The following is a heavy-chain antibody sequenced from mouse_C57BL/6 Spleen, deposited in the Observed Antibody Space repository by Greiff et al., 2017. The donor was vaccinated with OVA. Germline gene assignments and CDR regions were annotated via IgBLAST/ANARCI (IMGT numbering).Heavy chain of an antibody. CDR3: AREGMVTTPSWFAY. Sequence: VKLQQPGAELVKPGASVKLSCKASGYTFTSYWMHWVKQRPGQGLEWIGMIHPNSGSTNYNEKFKSKATLTVDKSSSTAYMQLSSLTSESSAVYYCAREGMVTTPSWFAYWGQGTLVTVSA. V-gene: IGHV1-64*01. J-gene: IGHJ3*01. CDR2: IHPNSGST. D-gene: IGHD2-2*01. CDR1: GYTFTSYW.